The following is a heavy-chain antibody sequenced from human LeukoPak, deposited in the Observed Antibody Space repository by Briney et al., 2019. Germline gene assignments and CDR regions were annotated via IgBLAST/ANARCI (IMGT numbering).Heavy chain of an antibody. CDR1: GFTVSSNY. V-gene: IGHV3-53*01. Sequence: GGSLRLSCAASGFTVSSNYMSWVRQAPGKGLEWVSVIYSGGSTYYADSVKGRFTISRDNSKNTLYLQMNSLRAEDTAAYYCARDQTVPPGDAFDIWGQGTMVTVSS. D-gene: IGHD4-17*01. J-gene: IGHJ3*02. CDR3: ARDQTVPPGDAFDI. CDR2: IYSGGST.